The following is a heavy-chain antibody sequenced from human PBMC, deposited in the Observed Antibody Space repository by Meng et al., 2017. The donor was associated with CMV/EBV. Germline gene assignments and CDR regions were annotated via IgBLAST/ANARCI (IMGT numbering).Heavy chain of an antibody. CDR1: GFTFSSSW. Sequence: ESLKISCAASGFTFSSSWMHWVRQAPGRGLVWVSRINSDGSSTSYADSVKGRFTISRDNAKNTLYLQMNSLRAEDTAVYYCARTGVFSRGKVVWFDPWGQGTLVTVSS. D-gene: IGHD1-14*01. V-gene: IGHV3-74*01. CDR3: ARTGVFSRGKVVWFDP. CDR2: INSDGSST. J-gene: IGHJ5*02.